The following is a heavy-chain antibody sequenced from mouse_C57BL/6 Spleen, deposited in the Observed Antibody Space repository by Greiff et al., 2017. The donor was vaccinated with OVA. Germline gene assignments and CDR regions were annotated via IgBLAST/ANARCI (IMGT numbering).Heavy chain of an antibody. CDR2: ISDGGSYT. D-gene: IGHD2-3*01. J-gene: IGHJ2*01. CDR3: AREAPYDYFDY. Sequence: EVKLVESGGGLVKPGGSLKLSCAASGFTFSSYAMSWVRQTPEKRLEWVATISDGGSYTYYPDNVKGRFTISRDNAKNNLYLQMSHLKSEDTAMYYCAREAPYDYFDYWGQGTTLTVSS. V-gene: IGHV5-4*01. CDR1: GFTFSSYA.